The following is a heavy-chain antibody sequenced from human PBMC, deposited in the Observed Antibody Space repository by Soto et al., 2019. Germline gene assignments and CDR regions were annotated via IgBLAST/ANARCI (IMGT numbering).Heavy chain of an antibody. CDR1: GYAFTTYG. J-gene: IGHJ4*02. D-gene: IGHD1-1*01. V-gene: IGHV1-18*01. CDR2: ISAHTGNT. Sequence: QVHLVQSGAEVKKPGASVKVSFKGSGYAFTTYGITWVRQAPGQGLEWMGWISAHTGNTNYAQKLQGRVTVTRDTSTSTAYMEVMSMRYDDTAVYYCARGRYGDYWGQGALVTVSS. CDR3: ARGRYGDY.